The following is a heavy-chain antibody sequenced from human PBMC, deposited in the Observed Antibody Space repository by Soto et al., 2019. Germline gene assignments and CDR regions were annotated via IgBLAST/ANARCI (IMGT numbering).Heavy chain of an antibody. J-gene: IGHJ4*02. D-gene: IGHD3-10*01. CDR2: MNPNSGNR. CDR1: GYTFTSYD. CDR3: ARTGSGSYFGSFDY. Sequence: ASVKVSCKASGYTFTSYDINWVRQATGQGLEWMGWMNPNSGNRGYAQKFQGRVTMTRNTARSTAYMELSRMRSDDTAVYYCARTGSGSYFGSFDYWGQGTLVTVSS. V-gene: IGHV1-8*01.